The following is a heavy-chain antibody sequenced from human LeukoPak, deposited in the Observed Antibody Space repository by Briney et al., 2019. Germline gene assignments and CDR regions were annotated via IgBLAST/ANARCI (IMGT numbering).Heavy chain of an antibody. CDR1: GFIFSSYG. Sequence: PGGSLRLSCAASGFIFSSYGIHWVRQAPGKGLEWVSAISGSGGSTYYADSVKGRFTISRDNSKNTLYLQMNSLRAEDTAVYYCAKEGGYGELRNYYYYGMDAWGQGTTVTVSS. CDR2: ISGSGGST. D-gene: IGHD6-25*01. V-gene: IGHV3-23*01. CDR3: AKEGGYGELRNYYYYGMDA. J-gene: IGHJ6*02.